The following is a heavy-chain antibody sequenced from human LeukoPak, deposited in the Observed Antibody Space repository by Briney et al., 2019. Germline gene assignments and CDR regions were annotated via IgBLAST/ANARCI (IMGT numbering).Heavy chain of an antibody. CDR2: ISAYNGNT. V-gene: IGHV1-18*01. D-gene: IGHD3-16*02. CDR3: ARQYDYAWGSYRPYYFDY. Sequence: ASVTVSCKASGYTFTSYGISWVRQAPGQGLEWMGWISAYNGNTNYAQKLQGRVTMTTDTSTSTAYMELRSLRSDDTAVYYCARQYDYAWGSYRPYYFDYWGQGTLVTVSS. J-gene: IGHJ4*02. CDR1: GYTFTSYG.